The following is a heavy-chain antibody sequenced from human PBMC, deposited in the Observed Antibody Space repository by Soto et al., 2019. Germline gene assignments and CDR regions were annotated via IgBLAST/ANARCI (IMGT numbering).Heavy chain of an antibody. CDR2: ISRDSRSI. J-gene: IGHJ4*02. Sequence: GGSLRLSCEVSGFRFDDYGMHWVRQAPGKGLEWIAGISRDSRSISYGASMKGRFTISRDNAKNSLYLQLNSLRADDTAFYYFVKDDLNRVAYYVVYWGQGALVTVSS. D-gene: IGHD2-15*01. CDR1: GFRFDDYG. V-gene: IGHV3-9*01. CDR3: VKDDLNRVAYYVVY.